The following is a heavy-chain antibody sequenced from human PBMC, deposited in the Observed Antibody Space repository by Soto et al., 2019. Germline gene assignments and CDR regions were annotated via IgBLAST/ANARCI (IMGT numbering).Heavy chain of an antibody. V-gene: IGHV3-11*01. D-gene: IGHD2-15*01. Sequence: NPGGSLRLSCAASGFTFNDYYMSWVRQAPGEGLEWVSYISHGGGSIYYANSVRGRFTISRDNAKKSLFLQMNSLRAEDTAVYYCARNHCSGGSCYEDAFDIWGRGTMVTVSS. CDR1: GFTFNDYY. CDR3: ARNHCSGGSCYEDAFDI. CDR2: ISHGGGSI. J-gene: IGHJ3*02.